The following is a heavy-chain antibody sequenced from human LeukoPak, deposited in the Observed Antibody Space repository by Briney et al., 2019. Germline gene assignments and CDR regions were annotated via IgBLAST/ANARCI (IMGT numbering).Heavy chain of an antibody. CDR2: ISGSGGST. CDR3: AKDGRITMVRGVRSLGY. J-gene: IGHJ4*02. D-gene: IGHD3-10*01. Sequence: GALRLSCAASGFAFSSYAMSWVRQAPGKGLGWVSAISGSGGSTYYADSVKGRFTISRDNSKNTLYLQMNSLRAEDTAVYYCAKDGRITMVRGVRSLGYWGQGTLVTVSS. V-gene: IGHV3-23*01. CDR1: GFAFSSYA.